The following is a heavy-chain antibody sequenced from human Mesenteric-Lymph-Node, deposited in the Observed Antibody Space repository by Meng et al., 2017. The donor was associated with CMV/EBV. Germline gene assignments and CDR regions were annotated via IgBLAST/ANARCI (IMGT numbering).Heavy chain of an antibody. CDR1: GGSISSGDYY. V-gene: IGHV4-30-4*08. J-gene: IGHJ5*02. CDR2: IYYSGST. CDR3: ARGLQLLYGSWFDP. Sequence: SGGSISSGDYYWSWIRQPPGKGLEWIGYIYYSGSTYCNPSLKSRVTISVDTSKNQFSLKLSSVTAADTAVYYCARGLQLLYGSWFDPWGQGTVVTVSS. D-gene: IGHD2-2*02.